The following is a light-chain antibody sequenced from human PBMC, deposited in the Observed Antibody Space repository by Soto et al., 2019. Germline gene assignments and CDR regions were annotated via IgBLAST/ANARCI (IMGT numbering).Light chain of an antibody. CDR3: CSYAHTTTLIGV. CDR1: SSDVGRYNY. Sequence: QSVLTQPPSASGSPGQSVTISCTGTSSDVGRYNYVSWYQQHPGKAPKLMIYEGSKRPSGISNRFSGSKSGNTASLTISGLQAEDEADYYCCSYAHTTTLIGVFGGGTKLTVL. V-gene: IGLV2-8*01. CDR2: EGS. J-gene: IGLJ3*02.